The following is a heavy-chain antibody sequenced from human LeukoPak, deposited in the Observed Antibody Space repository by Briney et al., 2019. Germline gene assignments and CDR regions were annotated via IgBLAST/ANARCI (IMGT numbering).Heavy chain of an antibody. J-gene: IGHJ4*02. D-gene: IGHD5-24*01. V-gene: IGHV3-7*04. CDR2: IKQDGSKK. Sequence: GGSLRLSCAASGLTFSSTAMSWVRQAPGKGLEWVANIKQDGSKKSYVDSVKGRFTISRDNAKNSLYLQMNSLRAEDTAIYYCTRVGYIDEGIDYWGQGTLGTVSS. CDR3: TRVGYIDEGIDY. CDR1: GLTFSSTA.